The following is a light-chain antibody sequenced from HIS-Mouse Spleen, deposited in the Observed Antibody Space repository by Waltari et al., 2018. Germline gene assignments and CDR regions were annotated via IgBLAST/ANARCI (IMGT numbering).Light chain of an antibody. V-gene: IGLV1-47*01. CDR3: AAWEDSLSGPV. CDR2: RNN. Sequence: QSVLTQPPSASGTPGQRVTISCSGSSSNIGSNYVYWYQQLPGKAPKLLIYRNNERRSAVPELFSGSTSGTSAVLASSGLRSEDEADYYCAAWEDSLSGPVFGGGTKLTVL. J-gene: IGLJ3*02. CDR1: SSNIGSNY.